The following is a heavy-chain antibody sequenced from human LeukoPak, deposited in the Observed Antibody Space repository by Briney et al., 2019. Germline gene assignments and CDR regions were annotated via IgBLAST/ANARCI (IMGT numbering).Heavy chain of an antibody. CDR2: IDTNSGAT. V-gene: IGHV1-2*02. CDR1: GYSFTAYY. CDR3: ASEASCSGDRCYLHRVAS. J-gene: IGHJ5*01. Sequence: ASVKVSCKVSGYSFTAYYMHWVRQAPGQGLEWMGWIDTNSGATKYAKKFQGRFTITRDTSIGTAYMELRSLMSDDTAIYSCASEASCSGDRCYLHRVASWGQELWSPSPQ. D-gene: IGHD2-15*01.